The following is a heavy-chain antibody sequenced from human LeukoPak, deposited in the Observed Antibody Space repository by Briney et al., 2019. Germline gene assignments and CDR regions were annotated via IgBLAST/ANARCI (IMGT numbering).Heavy chain of an antibody. J-gene: IGHJ5*02. CDR2: MNPNSGNT. CDR1: GYTFTSYD. D-gene: IGHD3-3*01. V-gene: IGHV1-8*03. CDR3: ARGPNYDFWSGYSTNWFDP. Sequence: ASVKVSCKASGYTFTSYDINWVRQATGQGLEWMGWMNPNSGNTGYAQKFQGGVTITRNTSISTAYMELSSLRSEDTAVYYCARGPNYDFWSGYSTNWFDPWGQGTLVTVSS.